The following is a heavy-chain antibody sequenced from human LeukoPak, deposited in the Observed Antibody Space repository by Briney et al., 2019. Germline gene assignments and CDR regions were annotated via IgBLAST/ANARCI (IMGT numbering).Heavy chain of an antibody. D-gene: IGHD2-21*02. V-gene: IGHV4-59*11. CDR2: IFSSGST. CDR1: GGSISNHY. J-gene: IGHJ3*01. CDR3: ARWPMTDLTFDV. Sequence: PSETLSLTCTVSGGSISNHYWTWIRQPPGKGLEWIGYIFSSGSTTHNPSLKSRLTISVDTSRNQFSLKLSSVTAADTAVYSCARWPMTDLTFDVWGQGTMVTVSS.